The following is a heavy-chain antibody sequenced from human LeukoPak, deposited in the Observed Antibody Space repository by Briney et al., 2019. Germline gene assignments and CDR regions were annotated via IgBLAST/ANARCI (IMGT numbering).Heavy chain of an antibody. V-gene: IGHV3-23*01. CDR2: ISGSGGST. CDR1: GFTFSNYA. D-gene: IGHD3-22*01. J-gene: IGHJ6*02. Sequence: PGGSLRLSCTASGFTFSNYAMSWVRQAPGKGLEWVSTISGSGGSTYYADSVKGRFTISRDNSKNTLYLQMNSLRAEDTAVYYCARAEVYYYDSSGYYRNYYYYYGMDVWGQGTTVTVSS. CDR3: ARAEVYYYDSSGYYRNYYYYYGMDV.